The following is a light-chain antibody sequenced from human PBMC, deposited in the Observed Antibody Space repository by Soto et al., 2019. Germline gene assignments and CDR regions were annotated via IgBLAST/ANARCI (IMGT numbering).Light chain of an antibody. CDR2: GAS. J-gene: IGKJ4*01. CDR1: QSVGNSY. V-gene: IGKV3-20*01. CDR3: QQYGSSALT. Sequence: EIGLTQSPGTLSLSPGEGATLSCRASQSVGNSYVAWYQKKPGQAPRLLIYGASSRATGIPDRFSGSGSGTDFTLTISRLEPEDFAVYYCQQYGSSALTFGGGTKVEIK.